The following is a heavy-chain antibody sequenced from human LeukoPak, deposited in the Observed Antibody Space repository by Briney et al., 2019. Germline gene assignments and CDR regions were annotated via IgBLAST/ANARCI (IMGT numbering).Heavy chain of an antibody. Sequence: ETLSLTCTVSGFTVSSNYMSWVRQAPGKGLEWVSVIYSGGSTYYADSVKGRFTLSRDNSKNTLYLQMNSLRAEDTAVYYCAGGRTGGYYWGQGTLVTVSS. CDR1: GFTVSSNY. J-gene: IGHJ4*02. V-gene: IGHV3-53*01. D-gene: IGHD2-8*02. CDR2: IYSGGST. CDR3: AGGRTGGYY.